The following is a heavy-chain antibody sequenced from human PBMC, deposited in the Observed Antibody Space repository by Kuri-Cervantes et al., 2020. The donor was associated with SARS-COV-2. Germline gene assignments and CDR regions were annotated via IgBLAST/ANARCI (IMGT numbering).Heavy chain of an antibody. J-gene: IGHJ5*02. CDR3: ARGGTYYDDRSGFDWFDP. CDR2: IYHSGST. Sequence: SETLSLTCTVSDGSISNYYWSWIRQPPGKGLEWIGYIYHSGSTNYNPSLNSRVTISIDTSKNQFALRLSTVTAADTAVYYCARGGTYYDDRSGFDWFDPWGQGTLVTVSS. D-gene: IGHD3-22*01. CDR1: DGSISNYY. V-gene: IGHV4-59*01.